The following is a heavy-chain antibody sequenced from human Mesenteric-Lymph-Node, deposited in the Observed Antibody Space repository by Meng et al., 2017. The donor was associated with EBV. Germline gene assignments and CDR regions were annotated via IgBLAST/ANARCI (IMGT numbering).Heavy chain of an antibody. V-gene: IGHV4-30-4*01. CDR2: IYYRGST. CDR1: GASISSGVYY. CDR3: AGHDFGDYAFDY. J-gene: IGHJ4*02. Sequence: QAQLQESGPGLVKPPQTLSLPCAVSGASISSGVYYWSWIRQPPGKGLEWMGYIYYRGSTYYNPSLKSRVTISVDTSKNLLSLKVNSVTAADTAVYYCAGHDFGDYAFDYWGQGTLVTVSS. D-gene: IGHD4-17*01.